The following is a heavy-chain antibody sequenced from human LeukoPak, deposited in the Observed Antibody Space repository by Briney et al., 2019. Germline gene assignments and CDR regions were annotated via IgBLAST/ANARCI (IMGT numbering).Heavy chain of an antibody. V-gene: IGHV3-48*01. J-gene: IGHJ4*02. D-gene: IGHD4-17*01. CDR2: IGSSTI. CDR3: AKGYYGDYPQSPTSDY. CDR1: GFTFSSYA. Sequence: GGSLRLSCAASGFTFSSYAMSWVRQAPGKGLEWVSYIGSSTIYYGDSVKGRFTISRDNSKNTLYLQMNSLRAEDTAVYYCAKGYYGDYPQSPTSDYWGQGTLVTVSS.